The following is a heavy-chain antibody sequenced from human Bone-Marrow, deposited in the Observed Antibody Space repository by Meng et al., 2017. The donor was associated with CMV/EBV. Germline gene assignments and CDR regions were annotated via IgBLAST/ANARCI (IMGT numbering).Heavy chain of an antibody. CDR2: ISGSGDST. CDR1: GFTFSSYW. CDR3: ANLHTGVHPY. V-gene: IGHV3-23*01. D-gene: IGHD2-8*02. Sequence: GEYLKISCAASGFTFSSYWMSWVRQAPGKGLEWVSSISGSGDSTYYADSVKGRFTISRDNSKSTLYLQMNSLRAEDTAVYHCANLHTGVHPYWGQGTLVTVSS. J-gene: IGHJ4*02.